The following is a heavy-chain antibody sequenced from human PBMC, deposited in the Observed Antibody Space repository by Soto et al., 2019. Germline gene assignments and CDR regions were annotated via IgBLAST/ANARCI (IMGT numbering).Heavy chain of an antibody. V-gene: IGHV4-59*08. CDR1: GDSISTDY. D-gene: IGHD2-2*01. Sequence: SETLSLTCTVSGDSISTDYWSWIRQSPGKGLEWIGFIYYGGSTNYNPSLKSRVTISVDTSKNQFSLKLSSVTAADTAVYYCARLRGYCISTSCNYGMDVWGQGTTVTVSS. CDR2: IYYGGST. J-gene: IGHJ6*02. CDR3: ARLRGYCISTSCNYGMDV.